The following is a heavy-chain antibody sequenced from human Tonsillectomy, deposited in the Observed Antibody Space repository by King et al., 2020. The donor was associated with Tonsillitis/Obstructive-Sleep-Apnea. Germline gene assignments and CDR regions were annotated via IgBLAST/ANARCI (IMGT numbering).Heavy chain of an antibody. CDR1: GFTFSSYG. J-gene: IGHJ4*02. D-gene: IGHD3-16*02. Sequence: VQLVESGGGVVQPGRSLRLSFAASGFTFSSYGMHWVRQAPGKGLEGVAVIWYDGSNKYYADSVKGRFTISRDNSKNTLYLQMNSLRAEDTAVYYCARGYMITFGGVIAPGDYWGQGTLVTVSS. CDR3: ARGYMITFGGVIAPGDY. V-gene: IGHV3-33*01. CDR2: IWYDGSNK.